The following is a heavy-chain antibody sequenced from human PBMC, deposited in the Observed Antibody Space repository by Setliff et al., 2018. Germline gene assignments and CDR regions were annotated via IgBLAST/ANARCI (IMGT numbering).Heavy chain of an antibody. V-gene: IGHV1-46*01. D-gene: IGHD3-10*01. CDR1: GYILSSYG. J-gene: IGHJ3*01. CDR2: IHTGGGSA. Sequence: ASVKVSCKGSGYILSSYGISWVRQAPGQGLEWMGIIHTGGGSASYAQKFQGRVTMTRDTSISTGYMELSRLRSDDTAVYYCVKDLNRWFGEFAFDVWGQGTMVAVSS. CDR3: VKDLNRWFGEFAFDV.